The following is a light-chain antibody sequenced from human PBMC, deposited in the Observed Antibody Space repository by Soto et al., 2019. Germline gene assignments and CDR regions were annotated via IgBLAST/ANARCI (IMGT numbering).Light chain of an antibody. V-gene: IGKV4-1*01. CDR1: QSVLYSSNNKNY. J-gene: IGKJ1*01. Sequence: DIVMTQSPDSLAVSLGERATINCKSSQSVLYSSNNKNYLAWYQQKPGQPPKLLIYWASTRESGVPDRFSGGGSGTDFTLTVSSLQAEDVAVYYCQQYYSTLETFGQGTKVEIK. CDR2: WAS. CDR3: QQYYSTLET.